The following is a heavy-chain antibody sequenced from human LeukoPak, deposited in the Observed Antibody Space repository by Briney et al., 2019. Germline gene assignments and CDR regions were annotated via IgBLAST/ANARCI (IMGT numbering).Heavy chain of an antibody. V-gene: IGHV1-69*13. J-gene: IGHJ3*02. CDR1: GGTFSSYA. CDR2: IIPIFGTA. D-gene: IGHD1-7*01. CDR3: ARDGTGTPNSDAFDI. Sequence: SVKVSCKASGGTFSSYAISWVRQAPGQGLEWMGGIIPIFGTANYAQKFQGRVTITADESTSTAYMELSSLRSDDTAVYYCARDGTGTPNSDAFDIWGQGTMVTVSS.